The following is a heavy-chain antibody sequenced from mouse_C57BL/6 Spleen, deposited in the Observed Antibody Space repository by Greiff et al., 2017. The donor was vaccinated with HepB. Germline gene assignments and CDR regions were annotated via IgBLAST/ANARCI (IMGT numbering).Heavy chain of an antibody. CDR2: ISSGGSYT. V-gene: IGHV5-6*01. Sequence: EVNLVESGGDLVKPGGSLKLSCAASGFTFSSYGMSWVRQTPDKRLEWVATISSGGSYTYYPDSVKGRFTISRDNAKNTLYLQMSSLKSEDTAMYYCASTYYSNSAWFAYWGQGTLVTVSA. CDR1: GFTFSSYG. J-gene: IGHJ3*01. CDR3: ASTYYSNSAWFAY. D-gene: IGHD2-5*01.